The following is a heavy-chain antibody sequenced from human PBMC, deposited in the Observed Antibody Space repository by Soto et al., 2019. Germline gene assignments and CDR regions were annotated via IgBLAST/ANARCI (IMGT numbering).Heavy chain of an antibody. CDR2: MNPNSGDT. CDR1: GYTFSSYH. V-gene: IGHV1-8*01. J-gene: IGHJ4*02. Sequence: ASVKVSCKASGYTFSSYHINWMRQATGQGLEWMGWMNPNSGDTDYAQKFQGRVTMTGDPSISSAYMELSSPSPEDTAVYYCARGVTEGVDYWGQGTLVTVSS. CDR3: ARGVTEGVDY.